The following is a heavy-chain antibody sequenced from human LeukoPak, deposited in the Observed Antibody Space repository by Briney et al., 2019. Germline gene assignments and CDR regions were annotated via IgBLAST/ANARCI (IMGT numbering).Heavy chain of an antibody. CDR3: VRENHGSFDY. Sequence: KPGGSLRLSCAASGFPFSSYYVNWVRQAPGKGLEWVSCISSRSTYIFYSDSVRGRFAISRDDARNSLHLQLNSLRAEGTAVYYCVRENHGSFDYWGQGSLVTVSS. CDR2: ISSRSTYI. CDR1: GFPFSSYY. J-gene: IGHJ4*02. D-gene: IGHD1-14*01. V-gene: IGHV3-21*01.